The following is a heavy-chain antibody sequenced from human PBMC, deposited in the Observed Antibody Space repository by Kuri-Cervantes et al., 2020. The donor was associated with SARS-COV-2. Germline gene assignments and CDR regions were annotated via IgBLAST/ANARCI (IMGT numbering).Heavy chain of an antibody. J-gene: IGHJ6*03. CDR2: ISGSGGST. Sequence: GESLKISCAASGFTFSSYAMSWVRQAPGKGLEWVSAISGSGGSTYYADSVKGRFTISRDNPKNTLYLQMNSLRAEDTAVYYCARVVVPAATGDYYYYYYMDVWGKGTTVTVSS. CDR1: GFTFSSYA. D-gene: IGHD2-2*01. CDR3: ARVVVPAATGDYYYYYYMDV. V-gene: IGHV3-23*01.